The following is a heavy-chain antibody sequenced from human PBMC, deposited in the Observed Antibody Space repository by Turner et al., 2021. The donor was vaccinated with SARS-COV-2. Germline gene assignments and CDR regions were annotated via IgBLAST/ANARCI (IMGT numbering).Heavy chain of an antibody. CDR1: GGSFSGYY. CDR3: AIKLWYISGWYAVDP. V-gene: IGHV4-34*01. CDR2: INHSGST. J-gene: IGHJ5*02. D-gene: IGHD6-19*01. Sequence: QVPLQQWGAGLLKPSENLSPTCAVYGGSFSGYYWSWIRQPPGKGLEWIGEINHSGSTNYNPSLKSRVTISVDTSKNQFSLKLSAVTAADTAVYYCAIKLWYISGWYAVDPWGQGTLVTVSS.